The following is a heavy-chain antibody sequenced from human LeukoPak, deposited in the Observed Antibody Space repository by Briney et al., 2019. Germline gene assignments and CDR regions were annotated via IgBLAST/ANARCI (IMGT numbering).Heavy chain of an antibody. CDR3: AREELGYCSSTSCYDVVNWFDP. CDR2: ILSDESST. Sequence: GGSLRLSCAASGFTFSSYWMHWVRQAPGKGLVWVSRILSDESSTTYADSVKGRFTISRDNAKNTLYLQMNSLRAEDTAVYYCAREELGYCSSTSCYDVVNWFDPWGQGTPVTVSS. J-gene: IGHJ5*02. D-gene: IGHD2-2*01. CDR1: GFTFSSYW. V-gene: IGHV3-74*01.